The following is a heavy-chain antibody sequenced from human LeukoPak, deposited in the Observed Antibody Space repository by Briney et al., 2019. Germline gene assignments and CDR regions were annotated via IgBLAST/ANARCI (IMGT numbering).Heavy chain of an antibody. J-gene: IGHJ4*02. V-gene: IGHV4-38-2*01. CDR3: ARTPSITIFGVVIMPTQFDY. D-gene: IGHD3-3*01. CDR2: IYHSGST. CDR1: GYSISSGYY. Sequence: SETLSLTCAVSGYSISSGYYWGWIRPPPGKGLEWIGSIYHSGSTYYNPSLKSRGTISVDTSKNHFSLKLSSVTAADTAVYYCARTPSITIFGVVIMPTQFDYWGQGTLVTVSS.